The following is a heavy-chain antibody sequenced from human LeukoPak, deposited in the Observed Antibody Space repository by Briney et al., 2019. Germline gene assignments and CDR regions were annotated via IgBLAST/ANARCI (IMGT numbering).Heavy chain of an antibody. CDR1: GFTFSNYW. V-gene: IGHV3-74*01. D-gene: IGHD5-12*01. Sequence: PGGSLRLSCAASGFTFSNYWVHWVRQAPGRGLVWVSRINSNGSSTNYADSVKGRFTISRDNAKNTLHLQVSSLRAEDTALYYCAKGGATICDNWGQGTLVTVSS. J-gene: IGHJ4*02. CDR2: INSNGSST. CDR3: AKGGATICDN.